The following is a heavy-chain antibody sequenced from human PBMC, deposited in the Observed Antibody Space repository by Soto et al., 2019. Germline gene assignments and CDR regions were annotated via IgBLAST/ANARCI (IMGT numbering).Heavy chain of an antibody. D-gene: IGHD3-22*01. CDR3: AREWGYYYDSSGYYLLGAFDI. V-gene: IGHV1-69*13. CDR2: TIPIFGTA. J-gene: IGHJ3*02. Sequence: SVKVSCKASGGTFSSYAISWVRQAPGQGLEWMGGTIPIFGTANYAQKFQGRVTITADESTSTAYMELSSLRSEDTAVYYCAREWGYYYDSSGYYLLGAFDIWGQGTMVTVSS. CDR1: GGTFSSYA.